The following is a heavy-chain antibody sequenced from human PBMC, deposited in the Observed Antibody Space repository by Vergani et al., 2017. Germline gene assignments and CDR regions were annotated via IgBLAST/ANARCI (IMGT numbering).Heavy chain of an antibody. CDR2: ISNDGSKK. CDR1: GFSFSSHA. J-gene: IGHJ6*03. Sequence: QVQLAESGGGRVQPGRSLRLSFAASGFSFSSHAIHWVRQAPGKGLEWVAVISNDGSKKYYADSVNARFTIARNNSKNTLDLQMNSLRTQDTAVYYCPKAGSVASGGLQYNIYMDVWGKGTTVTVS. D-gene: IGHD3-10*01. CDR3: PKAGSVASGGLQYNIYMDV. V-gene: IGHV3-30*18.